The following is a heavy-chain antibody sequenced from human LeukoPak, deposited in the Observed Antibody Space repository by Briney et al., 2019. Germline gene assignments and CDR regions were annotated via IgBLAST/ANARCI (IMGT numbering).Heavy chain of an antibody. D-gene: IGHD6-13*01. Sequence: SETLSLTCTVSGGSISSYYWGWIRQPPGKGLEWIGSIYYSGSTYYNPSLKSRVTISVDTSKNQFSLKLSSVTAADTAVYYCARRVIAAAENWFDPWGQGTLVTVSS. V-gene: IGHV4-39*01. CDR2: IYYSGST. J-gene: IGHJ5*02. CDR1: GGSISSYY. CDR3: ARRVIAAAENWFDP.